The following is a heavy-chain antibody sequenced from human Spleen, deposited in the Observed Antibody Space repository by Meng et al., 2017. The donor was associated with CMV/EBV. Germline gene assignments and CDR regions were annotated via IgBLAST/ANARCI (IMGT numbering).Heavy chain of an antibody. Sequence: QLQLKDAGPGLGKPSGTLSHSRTVSGGYISSSSYYWGWIRQPPGKGLEWIGSIYYSGSTYYNPSLKSRVTISVDTSKNQFSLKLSSVTAADTAVYYCARDARIPAYDSPNYWGQGTLVTVSS. V-gene: IGHV4-39*07. CDR1: GGYISSSSYY. CDR2: IYYSGST. J-gene: IGHJ4*02. D-gene: IGHD3-22*01. CDR3: ARDARIPAYDSPNY.